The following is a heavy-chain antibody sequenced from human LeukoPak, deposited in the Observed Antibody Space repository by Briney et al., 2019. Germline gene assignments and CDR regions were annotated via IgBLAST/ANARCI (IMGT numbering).Heavy chain of an antibody. CDR3: AGGTVAGKAPY. D-gene: IGHD6-19*01. Sequence: PGGSLRLSCAASGFTFSSHSMNWVRQAPGKGLEWVSYISSSGSTIYYADSVKGRFSISRDNAKNSLHLQMNSLRVEDTAVYYRAGGTVAGKAPYWGQGTLVTVSS. CDR1: GFTFSSHS. J-gene: IGHJ4*02. CDR2: ISSSGSTI. V-gene: IGHV3-48*01.